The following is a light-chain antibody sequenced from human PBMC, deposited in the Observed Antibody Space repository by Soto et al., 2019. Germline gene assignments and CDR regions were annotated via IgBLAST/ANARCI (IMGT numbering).Light chain of an antibody. CDR3: QQYNNWPRT. CDR1: QSVYIN. J-gene: IGKJ1*01. V-gene: IGKV3-15*01. CDR2: DAS. Sequence: EIVMTQSPATLSVSPGERATLSCRASQSVYINLAWYQQTPGQAPRLLISDASTRATGIPDRFSGSGSGTEFTLTISSLQSEEFAVYYCQQYNNWPRTFGQGTKVEIK.